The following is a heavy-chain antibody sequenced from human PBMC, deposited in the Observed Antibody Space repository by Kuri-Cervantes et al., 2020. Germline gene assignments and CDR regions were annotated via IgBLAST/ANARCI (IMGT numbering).Heavy chain of an antibody. CDR2: IYYSGST. CDR3: ASKEYYYDSSGYYTNWYFDL. D-gene: IGHD3-22*01. CDR1: GGSISSGDYY. J-gene: IGHJ2*01. Sequence: LRLSCTVSGGSISSGDYYWSWIRQPPGKGLEWIGYIYYSGSTYYNPSLKSRVTISVDTSKNQFSLKLSSVTAADTAVYYCASKEYYYDSSGYYTNWYFDLWGRGTLVTVSS. V-gene: IGHV4-30-4*01.